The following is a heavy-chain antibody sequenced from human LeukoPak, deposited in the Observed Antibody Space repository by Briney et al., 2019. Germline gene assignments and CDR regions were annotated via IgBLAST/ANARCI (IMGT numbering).Heavy chain of an antibody. D-gene: IGHD3-10*01. J-gene: IGHJ3*02. Sequence: GSLRLSCAASGFTFSSYAMHWVRQAPGKGLEWVAVISYDGSNKYYADSVKGRFTISRDNSKNTLYLQMNSLRAEDTAVYYCARGGLWFGDPEAAFDIWGQGTMVTVSS. V-gene: IGHV3-30-3*01. CDR2: ISYDGSNK. CDR3: ARGGLWFGDPEAAFDI. CDR1: GFTFSSYA.